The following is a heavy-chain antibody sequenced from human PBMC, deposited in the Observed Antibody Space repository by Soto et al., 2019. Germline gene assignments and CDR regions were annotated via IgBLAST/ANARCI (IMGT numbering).Heavy chain of an antibody. V-gene: IGHV1-18*01. CDR2: ISAYNGNT. J-gene: IGHJ2*01. CDR3: ARCYCSVGSCYSCWHFDL. Sequence: QVQLVQSGSEVKKPGASVKVSCKASGYTFTNYGMSWVRQAPGQGLEWMGGISAYNGNTNHAQNFQGRVTMTTDTSTNTAYMELRSLRSDDTAVYYCARCYCSVGSCYSCWHFDLWGRGALVTVSS. D-gene: IGHD2-15*01. CDR1: GYTFTNYG.